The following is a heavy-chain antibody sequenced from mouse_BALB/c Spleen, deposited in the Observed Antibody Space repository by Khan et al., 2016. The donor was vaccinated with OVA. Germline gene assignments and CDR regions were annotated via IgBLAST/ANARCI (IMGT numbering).Heavy chain of an antibody. J-gene: IGHJ2*01. Sequence: EVELVASGGGLVQPGGSLKLSCAASGFTFSSYIMSWVRQTPEKRLEWVAYISNGGGSTYYLATVKGRFTISRDNAKNTLYLQMSSLKSEDTAMYYCARHGNYVSFDYWGQGTTLTVSS. CDR2: ISNGGGST. CDR1: GFTFSSYI. V-gene: IGHV5-12-2*01. CDR3: ARHGNYVSFDY. D-gene: IGHD2-1*01.